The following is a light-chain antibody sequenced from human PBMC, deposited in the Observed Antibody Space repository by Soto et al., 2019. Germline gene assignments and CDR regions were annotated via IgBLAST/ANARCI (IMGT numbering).Light chain of an antibody. Sequence: RPVPFGARVILPRWASQSVSSNLAWYQQKPGQAPRLLIYGASTRATGIPARFSGSGSGTDFTLTISSLEPEDFAVYYCQQRLSWPITFGQGTRLEI. V-gene: IGKV3-11*01. CDR1: QSVSSN. J-gene: IGKJ5*01. CDR3: QQRLSWPIT. CDR2: GAS.